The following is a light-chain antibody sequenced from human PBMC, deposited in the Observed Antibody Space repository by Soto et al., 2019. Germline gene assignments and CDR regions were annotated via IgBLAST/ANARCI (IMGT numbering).Light chain of an antibody. CDR1: RFLSSSY. J-gene: IGKJ2*01. CDR3: QQQGT. Sequence: EIVLTQSPGTLSWSPGERATLSCSASRFLSSSYVVWYQQKPGQAPRLLIYAASRRATGIPDRFSGSGSATEYTLTISRLEPEDSAVYYCQQQGTFGQGTKLEIK. CDR2: AAS. V-gene: IGKV3-20*01.